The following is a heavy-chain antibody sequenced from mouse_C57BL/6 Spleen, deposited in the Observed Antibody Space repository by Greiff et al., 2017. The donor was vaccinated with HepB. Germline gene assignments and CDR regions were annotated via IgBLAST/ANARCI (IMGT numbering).Heavy chain of an antibody. D-gene: IGHD2-3*01. CDR2: ISYDGSN. J-gene: IGHJ4*01. CDR1: GYSITSGYY. Sequence: EVQVVESGPGLVKPSQSLSLTCSVTGYSITSGYYWNWIRQFPGNKLEWMGYISYDGSNNYNPSLKNRISITRDTSKNQFFLKLNSVTTEDTATYYCARDGWLLSYAMDYWGQGTSVTVSS. CDR3: ARDGWLLSYAMDY. V-gene: IGHV3-6*01.